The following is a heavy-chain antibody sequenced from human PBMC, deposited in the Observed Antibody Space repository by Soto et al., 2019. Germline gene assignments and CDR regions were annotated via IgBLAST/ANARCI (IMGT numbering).Heavy chain of an antibody. Sequence: QVQLVQSGAEVKKPGASVKVSCKASGYTFTSYGISWVRQAPGQGLEWMGWISAYNGNTNYAQKLQGRVTMTTDTSTRTAYMELRSLRSDATAVYYCARDHPGKWLLERVFDYWGQGTLVTVSS. J-gene: IGHJ4*02. CDR2: ISAYNGNT. CDR1: GYTFTSYG. D-gene: IGHD3-22*01. CDR3: ARDHPGKWLLERVFDY. V-gene: IGHV1-18*01.